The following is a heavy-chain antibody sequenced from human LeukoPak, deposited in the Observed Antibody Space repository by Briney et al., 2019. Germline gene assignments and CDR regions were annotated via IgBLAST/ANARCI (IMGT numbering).Heavy chain of an antibody. D-gene: IGHD1-26*01. Sequence: PGGSLRLSCAASGFTFSSYSMNWVRQAPGKGLEWVSSISSSSSYIYYADSVKGRFTISRDNAKNSLYLQMNSLRAEDTAFYYCTSTGILGATTGVGLFDYWGQGTLVTVSS. CDR1: GFTFSSYS. CDR2: ISSSSSYI. V-gene: IGHV3-21*04. CDR3: TSTGILGATTGVGLFDY. J-gene: IGHJ4*02.